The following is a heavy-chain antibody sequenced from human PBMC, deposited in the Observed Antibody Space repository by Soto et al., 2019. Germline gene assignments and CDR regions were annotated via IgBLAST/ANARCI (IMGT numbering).Heavy chain of an antibody. CDR2: IYYSGST. V-gene: IGHV4-39*01. D-gene: IGHD6-19*01. Sequence: SETLSLTCTVSGGSISSSSYYWGWIRQPPGKGLEWIGSIYYSGSTYYNPSLKSRVTLSVDTSKNQFSLKLSSVTAADTAVYYCARREGSGWKPFDPWGQGTLVTVSS. J-gene: IGHJ5*02. CDR1: GGSISSSSYY. CDR3: ARREGSGWKPFDP.